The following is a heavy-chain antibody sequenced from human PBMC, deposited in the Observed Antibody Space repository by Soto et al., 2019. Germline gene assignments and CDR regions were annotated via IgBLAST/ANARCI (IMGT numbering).Heavy chain of an antibody. Sequence: EVQLVESGGGLVQPGGSLRLSCAASGFTVSSNYMSWVRQAPGKGLEWVSVIYSGGSTYYADSVKGRFTISRDNSKNTXYXXMNSLRAEDTAVYYCARDRRQITMVQRRIPYGMDVWGQGTTVTVSS. D-gene: IGHD3-10*01. V-gene: IGHV3-66*01. CDR3: ARDRRQITMVQRRIPYGMDV. CDR1: GFTVSSNY. CDR2: IYSGGST. J-gene: IGHJ6*02.